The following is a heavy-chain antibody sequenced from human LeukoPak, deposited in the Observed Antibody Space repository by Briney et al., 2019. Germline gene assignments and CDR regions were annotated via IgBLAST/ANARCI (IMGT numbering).Heavy chain of an antibody. Sequence: GGSLRLSCAASGFTFSSYSMNWVRQAPGKGLEWVSSISSSSSYIYYADSVKGRFTISRDNAKNSLYLQMNSLRAEDTAVYYCARGLGLGYCSSTSCLDAFDIWGQGTMVTVSS. CDR1: GFTFSSYS. V-gene: IGHV3-21*01. D-gene: IGHD2-2*01. CDR3: ARGLGLGYCSSTSCLDAFDI. CDR2: ISSSSSYI. J-gene: IGHJ3*02.